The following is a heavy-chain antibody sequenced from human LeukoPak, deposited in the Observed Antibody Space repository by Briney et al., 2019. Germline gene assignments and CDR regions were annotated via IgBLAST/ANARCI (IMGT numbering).Heavy chain of an antibody. D-gene: IGHD5-24*01. Sequence: PGGSLRLSCAASGFTLSSYAMSWVRQPPGKGLEWIGSIYYSGSTYYNPSLKSRVAISVDTSKNQFSLKLSSVTAADTAVYYCARDREMASYYFDYWGQGTLVTVSS. CDR1: GFTLSSYA. J-gene: IGHJ4*02. V-gene: IGHV4-39*07. CDR2: IYYSGST. CDR3: ARDREMASYYFDY.